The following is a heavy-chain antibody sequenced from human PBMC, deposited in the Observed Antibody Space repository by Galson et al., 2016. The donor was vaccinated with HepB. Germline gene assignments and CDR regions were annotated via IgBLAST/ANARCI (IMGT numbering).Heavy chain of an antibody. CDR1: GYTFNSYG. CDR2: IGVYNGNT. D-gene: IGHD3-10*01. CDR3: ARDLRLWFGNYDAFDI. Sequence: SVKVSCKASGYTFNSYGITWVRQAPGQGLEWMGWIGVYNGNTNYAQKFQGRVTMTTDTSTSTAYMELRSLRSDDTAVYYCARDLRLWFGNYDAFDIWGQGTMVTVSS. J-gene: IGHJ3*02. V-gene: IGHV1-18*04.